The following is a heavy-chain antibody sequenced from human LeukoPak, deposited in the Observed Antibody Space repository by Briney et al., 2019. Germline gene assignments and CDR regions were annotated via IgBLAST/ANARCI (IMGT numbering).Heavy chain of an antibody. D-gene: IGHD6-19*01. V-gene: IGHV4-34*01. CDR1: GGSFSGYY. Sequence: TASETLSLTCAVYGGSFSGYYWSWIRQPPGKGLEWIGEINHSGSTNYNPSLKSRVTISVDTSKNQFSLKLSSVTAADTAVYYCARGYSFRSSGGGWFDPWGQGTLVTVSS. CDR2: INHSGST. CDR3: ARGYSFRSSGGGWFDP. J-gene: IGHJ5*02.